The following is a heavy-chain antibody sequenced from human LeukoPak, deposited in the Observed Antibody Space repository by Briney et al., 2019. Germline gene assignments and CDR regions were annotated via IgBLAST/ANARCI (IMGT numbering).Heavy chain of an antibody. CDR1: GGSITNTAYY. CDR2: IYHSGST. Sequence: SETLSLTCTVSGGSITNTAYYWGWVRQPPGKGLEWIGSIYHSGSTYYNATLKSRVTISVDTSKNQFSLRVNSVTAADTAVYYCARQGWDYPCYWGQGTLVTVSS. J-gene: IGHJ4*02. CDR3: ARQGWDYPCY. V-gene: IGHV4-39*01. D-gene: IGHD1-7*01.